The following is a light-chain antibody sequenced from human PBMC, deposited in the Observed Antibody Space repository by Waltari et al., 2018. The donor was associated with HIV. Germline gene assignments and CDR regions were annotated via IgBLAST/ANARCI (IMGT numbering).Light chain of an antibody. J-gene: IGKJ4*01. CDR2: GAS. Sequence: IVLTQSPGTLSLSPGERATLSCRASQSVSSSLAWYQQKPGQAPRLLLPGASSRATGIPDRFSGSGSGTDFTLTINRLEPEDFAVYYCQQYGGSSTFGGGTKVEI. CDR3: QQYGGSST. V-gene: IGKV3-20*01. CDR1: QSVSSS.